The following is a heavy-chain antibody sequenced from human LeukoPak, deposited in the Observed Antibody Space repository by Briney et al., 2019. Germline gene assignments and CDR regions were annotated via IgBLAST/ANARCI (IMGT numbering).Heavy chain of an antibody. CDR2: IYHSGST. Sequence: SETLSLTCTVSGGSISSGDYYWSWIRQPPGKGLEWIGYIYHSGSTYYNPSLKSRVTISVDRSKNQFSLKLSPVTAADTAVYYCASWGAYSNYVDWGQGTLVTVSS. V-gene: IGHV4-30-4*08. D-gene: IGHD4-11*01. CDR3: ASWGAYSNYVD. J-gene: IGHJ4*02. CDR1: GGSISSGDYY.